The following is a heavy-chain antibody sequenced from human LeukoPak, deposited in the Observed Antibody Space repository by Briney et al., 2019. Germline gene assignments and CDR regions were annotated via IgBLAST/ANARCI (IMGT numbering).Heavy chain of an antibody. Sequence: SETLSLTCTVSGCSISSSSYYWGWIRQPPGKGLEWIGSIYYSGSTYYNPSLKSRATTSVDTSKNHFSLKLSSVTAADTAVYYCARHHALDYYGSGSYYYGWFDPWGQGTLVTVSS. V-gene: IGHV4-39*01. CDR3: ARHHALDYYGSGSYYYGWFDP. J-gene: IGHJ5*02. CDR2: IYYSGST. CDR1: GCSISSSSYY. D-gene: IGHD3-10*01.